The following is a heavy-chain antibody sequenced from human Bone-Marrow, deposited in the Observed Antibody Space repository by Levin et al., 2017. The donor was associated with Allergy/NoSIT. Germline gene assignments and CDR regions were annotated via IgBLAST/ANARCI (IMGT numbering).Heavy chain of an antibody. Sequence: ETLSLTCAGSGFTFSSYGMNWVRQAPGKGLEWVSSISGSGRHIYSSDSMKGRFTISRDNANNSLYLQMNSLRAEDTAIYYCARDKGPFSSSMSFDYWGHGTLVTVSS. CDR2: ISGSGRHI. D-gene: IGHD6-13*01. V-gene: IGHV3-21*01. CDR3: ARDKGPFSSSMSFDY. J-gene: IGHJ4*01. CDR1: GFTFSSYG.